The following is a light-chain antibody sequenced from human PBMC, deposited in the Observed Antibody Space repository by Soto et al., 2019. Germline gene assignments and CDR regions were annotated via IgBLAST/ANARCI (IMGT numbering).Light chain of an antibody. V-gene: IGKV1-5*03. CDR1: QSISTW. Sequence: DIQMTQSPSILSASVGDRVTITCRASQSISTWLAWYQQKPGKAPKLLIYKASSLEGGVPSRFGGSGSGTEFNITISSLQPDDFATYYCQQYNTYPLTFGGGTTVEIK. CDR3: QQYNTYPLT. J-gene: IGKJ4*01. CDR2: KAS.